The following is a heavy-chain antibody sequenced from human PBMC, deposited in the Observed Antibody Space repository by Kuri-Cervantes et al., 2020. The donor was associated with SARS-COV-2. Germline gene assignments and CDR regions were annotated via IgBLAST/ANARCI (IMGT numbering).Heavy chain of an antibody. D-gene: IGHD6-19*01. CDR3: ARLRRHNDGWFATGYYMDV. CDR2: INYSGTT. CDR1: GGSFSNFL. V-gene: IGHV4-34*01. Sequence: SETLSLTCGVYGGSFSNFLWDWGRQPPGKGLEWIGEINYSGTTNYHPSLKSRVTVSVDPSKNLFSLNLTSVTAADTAMYYCARLRRHNDGWFATGYYMDVWGKGTTVTVSS. J-gene: IGHJ6*03.